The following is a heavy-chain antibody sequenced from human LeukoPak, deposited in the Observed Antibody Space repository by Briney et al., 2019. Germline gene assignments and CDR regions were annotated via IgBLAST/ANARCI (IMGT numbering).Heavy chain of an antibody. Sequence: SETLSLTCTVSGDSIRNYYWSWIRQPPGKGLEWIGYIYYSGSTNYNPSLKSRVTVSVDTSKNQFSLKLSSVTAADTAVYYCAIQRMEAFDIWGQGTMVTVSS. CDR1: GDSIRNYY. CDR3: AIQRMEAFDI. CDR2: IYYSGST. J-gene: IGHJ3*02. D-gene: IGHD6-25*01. V-gene: IGHV4-59*12.